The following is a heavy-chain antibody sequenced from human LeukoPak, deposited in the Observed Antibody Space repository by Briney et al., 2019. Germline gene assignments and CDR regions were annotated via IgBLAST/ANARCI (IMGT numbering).Heavy chain of an antibody. CDR3: ARDNGEDSSGYYPPSGNWFDP. CDR2: INPSGGST. D-gene: IGHD3-22*01. J-gene: IGHJ5*02. Sequence: ASVKVSCKASGYTFTDYYIHWVRQAPGQGLEWMGIINPSGGSTSYAQKFQGRVTMTRDTSTSTVYMELSSLRSEDTAVYYCARDNGEDSSGYYPPSGNWFDPWGQGTLVTVSS. CDR1: GYTFTDYY. V-gene: IGHV1-46*01.